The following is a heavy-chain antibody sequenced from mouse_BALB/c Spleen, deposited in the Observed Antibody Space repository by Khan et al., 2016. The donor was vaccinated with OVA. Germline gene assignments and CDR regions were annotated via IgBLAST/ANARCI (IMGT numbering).Heavy chain of an antibody. V-gene: IGHV1-61*01. Sequence: VQLQQSGAELVRPGASVKLSCKASGYTFTSFWMNWVTERPGQGLEWIGMIDPSDSETHYNQMFKDKATLTVDKSSSTAYMQLSGLTSEDAAVYYCARGWYGTSFAYWGQGTLVTVSA. J-gene: IGHJ3*01. D-gene: IGHD2-10*02. CDR2: IDPSDSET. CDR3: ARGWYGTSFAY. CDR1: GYTFTSFW.